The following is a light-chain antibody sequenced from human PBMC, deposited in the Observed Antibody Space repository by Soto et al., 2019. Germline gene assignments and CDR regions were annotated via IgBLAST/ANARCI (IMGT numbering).Light chain of an antibody. CDR3: QQSYSTPNT. Sequence: DIQMTQSPSSLSASVGDRVTITCRASQSISSYLNWYQQKPGKAPKLLIDSASSLQSGVQSGFSGSGSGTEFTLTISSLQPEDFATYYCQQSYSTPNTFGGGTKVEIK. V-gene: IGKV1-39*01. J-gene: IGKJ4*01. CDR2: SAS. CDR1: QSISSY.